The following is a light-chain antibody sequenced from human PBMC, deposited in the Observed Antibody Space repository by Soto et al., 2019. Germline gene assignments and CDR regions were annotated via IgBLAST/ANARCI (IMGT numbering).Light chain of an antibody. CDR2: DVS. V-gene: IGLV2-14*01. CDR3: SSYTSISTLV. CDR1: SSDVGGYNY. Sequence: SVLTQPASVSGSPGQSITFCCTGTSSDVGGYNYVSWYQQHPGKAPKRMIYDVSNRPSGVSNRFSVSKSGNTASLTISGLHADDEADYYCSSYTSISTLVFGGGTKVTLL. J-gene: IGLJ2*01.